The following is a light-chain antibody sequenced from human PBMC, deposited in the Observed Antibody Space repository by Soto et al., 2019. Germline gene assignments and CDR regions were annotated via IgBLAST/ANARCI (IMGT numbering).Light chain of an antibody. CDR2: GAS. V-gene: IGKV3-15*01. CDR3: QQYNDWPRT. CDR1: QTVFSN. Sequence: EIVMTQSPATLSVSPGERATLSCRASQTVFSNLAWYQQKPGQAPGLLMYGASTRATGIPARFSGSGSGTEFTLTISSLQSEDFAVYYCQQYNDWPRTFGQGTKVEIK. J-gene: IGKJ1*01.